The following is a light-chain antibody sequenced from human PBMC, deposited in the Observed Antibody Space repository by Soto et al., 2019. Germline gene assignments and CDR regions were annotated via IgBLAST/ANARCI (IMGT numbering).Light chain of an antibody. CDR3: QQYNNWPPWT. CDR1: QSVSNN. Sequence: ILMTQSPATLSVSPGERATLSCRASQSVSNNLAWYQQKPGQDPTLLIYDASTRATGIPARFSGSGSGTKVTLTISGLQSEDFSVYYCQQYNNWPPWTFGQGTKVEIK. V-gene: IGKV3-15*01. J-gene: IGKJ1*01. CDR2: DAS.